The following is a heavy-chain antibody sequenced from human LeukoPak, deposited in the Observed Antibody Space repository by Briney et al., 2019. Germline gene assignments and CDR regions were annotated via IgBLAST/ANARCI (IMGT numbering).Heavy chain of an antibody. D-gene: IGHD1-20*01. CDR1: GFTVSSNY. CDR2: IYSDGNT. V-gene: IGHV3-66*01. J-gene: IGHJ4*02. CDR3: ARDVISRQMITLGLGF. Sequence: GGSLRLSCATSGFTVSSNYMSWVRQAPGKGLEWVSVIYSDGNTYYADSVKGRFTISRDNSKNTLYPQMNSLRVDDTAVYYCARDVISRQMITLGLGFWGQGTLVTVSS.